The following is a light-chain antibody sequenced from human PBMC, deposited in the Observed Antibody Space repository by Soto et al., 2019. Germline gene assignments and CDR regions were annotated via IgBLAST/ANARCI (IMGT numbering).Light chain of an antibody. J-gene: IGLJ2*01. CDR1: SSDVGGYNY. CDR2: DVT. CDR3: SSYTRSSTVG. V-gene: IGLV2-14*01. Sequence: QSALTQPASVSGSPGQSISISCTGTSSDVGGYNYVSWYQQHPGKAPKLMIYDVTNRPSGISSRFSGSKSANTASLTISGLQAEDEADYYCSSYTRSSTVGFGGGTKLTVL.